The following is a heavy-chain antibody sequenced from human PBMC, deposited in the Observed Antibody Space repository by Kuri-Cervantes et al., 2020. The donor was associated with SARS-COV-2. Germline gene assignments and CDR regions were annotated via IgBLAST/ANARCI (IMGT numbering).Heavy chain of an antibody. D-gene: IGHD2-2*02. CDR2: VIPIFGTG. J-gene: IGHJ4*02. CDR3: ARDSEYCGSTTCYIEQ. Sequence: SVKVSCKASGGAFNSHAISWVRQAPGQGLEWMGRVIPIFGTGDNAQKFQGRITITADTSTRTAYMELSGLTSEDTAVYYCARDSEYCGSTTCYIEQWGQGTLVTVSS. CDR1: GGAFNSHA. V-gene: IGHV1-69*06.